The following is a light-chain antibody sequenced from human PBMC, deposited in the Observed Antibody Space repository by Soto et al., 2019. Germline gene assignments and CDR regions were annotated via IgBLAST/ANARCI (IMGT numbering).Light chain of an antibody. Sequence: DIQMTQSPSSLYASVGDRVIITCRTSQSISSYLNWYQQKPEKAPRLLIYAASSLQSGVPSRFSGGGSGTYFSLTISSLQPEDFATDYCHQSYGTPNTLGQRTKLDIK. V-gene: IGKV1-39*01. J-gene: IGKJ2*01. CDR2: AAS. CDR1: QSISSY. CDR3: HQSYGTPNT.